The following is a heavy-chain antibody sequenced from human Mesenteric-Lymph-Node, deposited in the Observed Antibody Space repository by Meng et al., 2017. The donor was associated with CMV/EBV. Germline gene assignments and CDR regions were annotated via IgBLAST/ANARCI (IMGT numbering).Heavy chain of an antibody. CDR2: INHSGIT. D-gene: IGHD4-23*01. CDR3: ARHQRWLKSEGGFNY. V-gene: IGHV4-34*01. CDR1: GESFSGYY. Sequence: QWQLHEVLAGLLNPSGTRSLTCAVYGESFSGYYGSCIRQPPGKGLEWIVEINHSGITNYNPSLKSRVTISVDTSKNQFSLKLSSVTAADTAVYYCARHQRWLKSEGGFNYWGQGTLVTVSS. J-gene: IGHJ4*02.